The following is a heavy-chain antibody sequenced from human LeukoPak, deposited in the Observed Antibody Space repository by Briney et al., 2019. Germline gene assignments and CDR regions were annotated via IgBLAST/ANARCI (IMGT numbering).Heavy chain of an antibody. V-gene: IGHV4-59*08. CDR1: GASISTYS. Sequence: RTSETLSLTCTVSGASISTYSWNWIRQAPGRGLEWIGYMSYRGSTNFNPSLRGRGTMSLDTSKKQFSLKLSSVTAADTAVYYCARVYRNIVGATKDAFDIWGQGTMVTVSS. CDR3: ARVYRNIVGATKDAFDI. J-gene: IGHJ3*02. D-gene: IGHD1-26*01. CDR2: MSYRGST.